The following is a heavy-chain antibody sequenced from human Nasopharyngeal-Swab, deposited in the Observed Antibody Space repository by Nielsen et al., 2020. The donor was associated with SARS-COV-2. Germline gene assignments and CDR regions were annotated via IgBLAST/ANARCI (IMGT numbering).Heavy chain of an antibody. J-gene: IGHJ6*02. CDR3: AKAPYLRGLDV. CDR1: GFTFRSYA. V-gene: IGHV3-23*01. Sequence: GGSLRLSCAASGFTFRSYAMSWVRQAPGKGLEWVSIISGSGDTTYYADSVNDRFTISRDNSKNTLYLQMNSLRVEDTALYYCAKAPYLRGLDVWGQGTTVTVSS. CDR2: ISGSGDTT. D-gene: IGHD2-21*01.